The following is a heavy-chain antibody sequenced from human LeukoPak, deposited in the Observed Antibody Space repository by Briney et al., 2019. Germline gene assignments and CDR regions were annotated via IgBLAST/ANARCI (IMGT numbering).Heavy chain of an antibody. V-gene: IGHV3-33*01. J-gene: IGHJ4*02. CDR2: IWYDGSNT. CDR3: ARSEQQLVRTPFFDY. CDR1: GFTFSTYG. D-gene: IGHD6-13*01. Sequence: GGSLRLSCAASGFTFSTYGFHWVRQAPGKGLEWVAVIWYDGSNTYYADSVRGRFTISRDNSKNTLYLQMNSLRADDTAVYYCARSEQQLVRTPFFDYWGQGTLVTVSS.